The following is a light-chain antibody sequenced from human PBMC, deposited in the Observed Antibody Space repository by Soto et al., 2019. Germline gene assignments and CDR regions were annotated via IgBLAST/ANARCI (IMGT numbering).Light chain of an antibody. J-gene: IGKJ2*01. CDR2: GAS. CDR3: QQYANSPFT. Sequence: IVLTQSPGTLPSSPGERATLSCRASQSVSSNYLVWYQQKPGQAPRPLIYGASSRATGIPDRFSGSGSGTDFTLTISRLEPEDFAVYYCQQYANSPFTFGQGTKLEIK. CDR1: QSVSSNY. V-gene: IGKV3-20*01.